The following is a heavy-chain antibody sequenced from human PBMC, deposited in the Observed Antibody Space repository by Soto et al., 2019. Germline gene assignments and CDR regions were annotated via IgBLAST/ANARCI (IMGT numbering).Heavy chain of an antibody. CDR1: GFTFSAFS. D-gene: IGHD3-3*01. CDR2: ISSRSSVI. V-gene: IGHV3-48*01. Sequence: GGSLRLSCAASGFTFSAFSMNWVRQAPGKGVEWVSYISSRSSVIHYADSVKGRFTISRDEAKNSLFLHMNNLRVEDTALYYCAREKWSGPSPKFDLWGQGTLVTVSS. CDR3: AREKWSGPSPKFDL. J-gene: IGHJ4*02.